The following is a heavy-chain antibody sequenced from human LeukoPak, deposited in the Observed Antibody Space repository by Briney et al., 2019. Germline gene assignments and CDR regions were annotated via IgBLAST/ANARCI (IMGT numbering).Heavy chain of an antibody. D-gene: IGHD5-18*01. CDR1: GFTFSSYS. J-gene: IGHJ4*02. Sequence: GGSLRLSCAASGFTFSSYSMSWVRQAPGKGLEWISGISVSGHRTYHAASVKGRFTISRDNSNNMVYLQMNSLRAEDTAVYYCAKDTNRRGYSYGYDYWGQGTLVTVSS. CDR2: ISVSGHRT. CDR3: AKDTNRRGYSYGYDY. V-gene: IGHV3-23*01.